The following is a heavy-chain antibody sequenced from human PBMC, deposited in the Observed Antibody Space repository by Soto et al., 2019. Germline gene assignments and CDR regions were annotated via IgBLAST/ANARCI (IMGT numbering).Heavy chain of an antibody. CDR1: GGSISTGGYY. CDR3: ARAGPYDFWSGYPFEF. Sequence: QVQLQESGPGLVKPSQTLSLTCTVSGGSISTGGYYWSWVRQHPGKGLEWIGYIYYTGTTYYNPSLKSRVSISVDTSNNQFSLKLSSVTAADTAVYYCARAGPYDFWSGYPFEFWSQGTLVTVSS. D-gene: IGHD3-3*01. CDR2: IYYTGTT. V-gene: IGHV4-31*03. J-gene: IGHJ4*02.